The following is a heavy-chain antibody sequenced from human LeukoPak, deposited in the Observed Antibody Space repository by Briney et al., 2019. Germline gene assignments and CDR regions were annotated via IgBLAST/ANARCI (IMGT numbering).Heavy chain of an antibody. Sequence: SETLSLTCTVSGGSISSYYWSWIRQPLGKGLEWIGYIYYSGSTNYNPSLKSRVTISIDTSKNQFSLKLSSVTAADTAVYYCARGRDGYNYDFDYWGQGTLVTVSS. CDR1: GGSISSYY. D-gene: IGHD5-24*01. CDR2: IYYSGST. V-gene: IGHV4-59*01. J-gene: IGHJ4*02. CDR3: ARGRDGYNYDFDY.